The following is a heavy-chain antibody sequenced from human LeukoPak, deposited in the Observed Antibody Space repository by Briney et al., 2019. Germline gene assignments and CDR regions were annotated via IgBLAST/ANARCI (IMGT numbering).Heavy chain of an antibody. CDR3: ARESGYYDSSGYYRAGSWFDP. CDR2: IYYSGST. V-gene: IGHV4-39*07. J-gene: IGHJ5*02. D-gene: IGHD3-22*01. Sequence: SETLSLTCTVSGGSISSSSYYWGWIRQPPGKGLEWIGSIYYSGSTYYNPSLKSRVTISVDTSKNQFSLKLSSVTAADTAVYYCARESGYYDSSGYYRAGSWFDPWGQGTLVTVSS. CDR1: GGSISSSSYY.